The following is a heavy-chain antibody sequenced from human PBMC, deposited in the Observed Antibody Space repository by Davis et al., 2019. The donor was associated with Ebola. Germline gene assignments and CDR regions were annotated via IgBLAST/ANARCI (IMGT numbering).Heavy chain of an antibody. CDR3: ARAMTTVTTVWFDP. V-gene: IGHV1-18*01. D-gene: IGHD4-17*01. Sequence: ASVKVSCKASGGTFSSYAISWVRQAPGQGLEWMGWISAYNGNTNYAQKLQGRVTMTTDTSTSTAYMELRSLRSDDTAVYYCARAMTTVTTVWFDPWGQGTLVTVSS. CDR2: ISAYNGNT. J-gene: IGHJ5*02. CDR1: GGTFSSYA.